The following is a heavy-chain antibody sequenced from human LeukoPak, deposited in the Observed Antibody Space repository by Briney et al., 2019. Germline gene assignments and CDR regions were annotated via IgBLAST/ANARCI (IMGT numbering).Heavy chain of an antibody. Sequence: GRSLRLSCAASGFIFSSYGMHRVRQAPGKGLEWVALISSEGRKKLYADSVKGRLTISRDTSKNTLYLEMSSLRPEDTAVYYCARHFNWAIDYWGQGTLVTVSS. D-gene: IGHD7-27*01. V-gene: IGHV3-30*03. CDR2: ISSEGRKK. CDR1: GFIFSSYG. CDR3: ARHFNWAIDY. J-gene: IGHJ4*02.